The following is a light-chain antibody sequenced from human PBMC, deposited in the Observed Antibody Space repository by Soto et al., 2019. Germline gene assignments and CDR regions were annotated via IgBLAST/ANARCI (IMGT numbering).Light chain of an antibody. J-gene: IGKJ1*01. CDR3: QQYNNGPPWT. Sequence: EIVMTQSPATLSVSPGERATLSCRASQSVSSNFAWYQQKPGQAPRLLIYGASTRTTGIPARFSGSGSGTEFTLTISSLQSEDFAVYYCQQYNNGPPWTVGQGTKVEIK. V-gene: IGKV3-15*01. CDR2: GAS. CDR1: QSVSSN.